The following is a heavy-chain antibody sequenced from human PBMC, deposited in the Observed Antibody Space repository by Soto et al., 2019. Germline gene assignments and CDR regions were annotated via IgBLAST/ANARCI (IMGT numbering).Heavy chain of an antibody. CDR2: ISSNGGST. CDR1: GFTLSSYA. CDR3: ARGTVRGVIRNFDY. V-gene: IGHV3-64*01. Sequence: PGGSLRLSCAASGFTLSSYAMHWVRQAPGKGLEYVSAISSNGGSTYYANSVKGRFTISRDNSKNTLYLQMGSLRAEDMAVYYCARGTVRGVIRNFDYWGQGTLVTVSS. J-gene: IGHJ4*02. D-gene: IGHD3-10*01.